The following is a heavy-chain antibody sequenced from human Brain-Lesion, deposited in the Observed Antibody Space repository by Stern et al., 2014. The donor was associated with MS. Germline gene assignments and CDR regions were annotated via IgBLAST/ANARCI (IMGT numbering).Heavy chain of an antibody. CDR3: AKWPHHIAVAGTRYFQH. CDR2: ISRRGGPT. J-gene: IGHJ1*01. D-gene: IGHD6-19*01. Sequence: EVQLVESGGGLEQPGGSLRLSCAASGFSFSTYAMSWVRQTPGKGLQWVPVISRRGGPTYYADSVKGRFTISRDNSKNTLYLQMDSLRADDTAVYYCAKWPHHIAVAGTRYFQHWGQGTLVTVSS. V-gene: IGHV3-23*04. CDR1: GFSFSTYA.